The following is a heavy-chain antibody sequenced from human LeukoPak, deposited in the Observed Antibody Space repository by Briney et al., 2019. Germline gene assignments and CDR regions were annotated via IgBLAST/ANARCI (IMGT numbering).Heavy chain of an antibody. D-gene: IGHD6-19*01. V-gene: IGHV3-23*01. J-gene: IGHJ6*02. CDR2: ISGSGGST. Sequence: GGSLRLSCAASGFTFSSYAMSWVRQAPGKGLEWVSAISGSGGSTYYADSVKGRFTISRDNSKNTLYLQMNSLRAEDTAVYYCARDRATAVAGTKYYYYGMDVWGQGTTVTVSS. CDR3: ARDRATAVAGTKYYYYGMDV. CDR1: GFTFSSYA.